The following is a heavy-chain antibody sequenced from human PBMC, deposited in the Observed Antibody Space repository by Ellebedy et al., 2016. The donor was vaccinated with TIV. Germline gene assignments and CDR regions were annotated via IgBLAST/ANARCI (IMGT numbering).Heavy chain of an antibody. CDR3: GRRTGTAFDI. D-gene: IGHD1-1*01. V-gene: IGHV5-51*01. Sequence: GESLKISCKASGYRFSTYWIGRVRLMPGKGLEWMWMIYPHDSDTRNSPAFQGQVTISADKSINTVYLQWSSLKASDTAMYYCGRRTGTAFDIWGQGKMVTVSS. CDR1: GYRFSTYW. J-gene: IGHJ3*02. CDR2: IYPHDSDT.